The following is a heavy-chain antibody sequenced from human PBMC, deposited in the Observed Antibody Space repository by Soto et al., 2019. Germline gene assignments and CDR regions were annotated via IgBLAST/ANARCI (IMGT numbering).Heavy chain of an antibody. CDR2: INHSGSS. CDR3: ARMAGPWYFDL. Sequence: QVQLQQWGAGLLKPSETLSLTCAVHGGSFSGFYWTWIRQPSGKGLEWIGEINHSGSSNYNPPLKSRVTMSLDTSRNQFSLSLNSVTAADTAVYYCARMAGPWYFDLWGRGTLVTVSS. CDR1: GGSFSGFY. J-gene: IGHJ2*01. V-gene: IGHV4-34*01.